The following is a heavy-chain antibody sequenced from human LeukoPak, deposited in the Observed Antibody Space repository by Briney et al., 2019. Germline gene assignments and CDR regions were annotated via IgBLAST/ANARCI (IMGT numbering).Heavy chain of an antibody. CDR3: AREWAQGSSSLDY. CDR1: GGSISSGGYY. D-gene: IGHD6-13*01. CDR2: IYHSGST. Sequence: SQTLSLTCTVSGGSISSGGYYWSWIRQPPGKGLEWIGYIYHSGSTYYNPSLKSRVTISVDRSKNQFSLKLSSVTAADTAVYYCAREWAQGSSSLDYWGQGTLVTVSS. V-gene: IGHV4-30-2*01. J-gene: IGHJ4*02.